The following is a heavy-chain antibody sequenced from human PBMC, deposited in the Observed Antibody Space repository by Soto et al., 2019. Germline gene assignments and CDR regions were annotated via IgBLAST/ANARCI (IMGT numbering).Heavy chain of an antibody. CDR3: ARDLMSSGSYYVWDY. D-gene: IGHD1-26*01. V-gene: IGHV3-33*01. Sequence: QVQLVASGGGVVQPGRSLRLSCAASGFTFSSYGMHWVRQAPGKGLEWVAVVRYEGSNKYYADSVKGRFTISRDNSRNTLYLQGNSLRADDTAVYYCARDLMSSGSYYVWDYWGQGTLVTVSS. CDR1: GFTFSSYG. J-gene: IGHJ4*02. CDR2: VRYEGSNK.